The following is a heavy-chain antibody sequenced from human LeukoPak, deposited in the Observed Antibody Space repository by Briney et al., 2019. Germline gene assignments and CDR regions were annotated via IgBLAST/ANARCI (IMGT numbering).Heavy chain of an antibody. CDR1: GGTFSSYA. J-gene: IGHJ4*02. D-gene: IGHD3-22*01. Sequence: SVKVSCKASGGTFSSYAISWVRQAPGQGLEWMGGIIPIFGTANYAQKFQGRVTITTDESTSTAYMELSSLRSGDTAVYYCARGYSSGSLFDYWGQGTLVTVSS. CDR3: ARGYSSGSLFDY. CDR2: IIPIFGTA. V-gene: IGHV1-69*05.